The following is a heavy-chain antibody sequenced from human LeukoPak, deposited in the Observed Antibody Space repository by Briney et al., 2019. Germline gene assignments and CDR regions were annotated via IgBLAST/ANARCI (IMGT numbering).Heavy chain of an antibody. CDR2: ISSSGST. CDR1: GDSISSGDYY. V-gene: IGHV4-61*02. Sequence: SQTLSLTCTVSGDSISSGDYYWSWIRQPAGKGLEWIGRISSSGSTNYNPSLKSRVTISVDTSKNQFSLKLSSVTAADTAVYYCARETSQKGAHYMDVWGKGTTITISS. CDR3: ARETSQKGAHYMDV. J-gene: IGHJ6*03. D-gene: IGHD3-16*01.